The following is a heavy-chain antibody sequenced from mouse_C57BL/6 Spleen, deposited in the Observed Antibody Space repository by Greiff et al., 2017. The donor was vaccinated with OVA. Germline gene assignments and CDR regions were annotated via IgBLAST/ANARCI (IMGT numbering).Heavy chain of an antibody. CDR2: ISDGGSYT. D-gene: IGHD2-3*01. CDR1: GFTFSSYA. J-gene: IGHJ4*01. CDR3: ARDRDDGYYRDYAMDY. Sequence: EVHLVESGGGLVKPGGSLKLSCAASGFTFSSYAMSWVRQTPEKRLEWVATISDGGSYTYYPDNVKGRFTISRDNAKNNLYLQMSHLKSEDTAMYYCARDRDDGYYRDYAMDYWGQGTSVTVSS. V-gene: IGHV5-4*01.